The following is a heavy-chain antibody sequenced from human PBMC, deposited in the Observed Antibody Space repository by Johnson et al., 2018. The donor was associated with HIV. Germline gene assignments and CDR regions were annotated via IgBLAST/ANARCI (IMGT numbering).Heavy chain of an antibody. CDR1: GFTFSSYA. J-gene: IGHJ3*02. CDR3: ARGLLWFGELFEAFDI. CDR2: ISGSGGST. D-gene: IGHD3-10*01. V-gene: IGHV3-23*04. Sequence: EVQLVESGGGVVRPGGSLRVSCAASGFTFSSYAMSWVRQAPGKGLEWVSAISGSGGSTYYADSVKGRFTISRDNSKNTLYLQMNSLRTEDTAVYYCARGLLWFGELFEAFDIWGQGTTVTVSS.